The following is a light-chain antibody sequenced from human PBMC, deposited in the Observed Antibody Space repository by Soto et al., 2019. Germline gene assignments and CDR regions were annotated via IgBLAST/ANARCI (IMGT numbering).Light chain of an antibody. Sequence: EIVMTQSPATLSVSPGERATLSCRASQSISSNLAWYQQKPGPAPRLLMFRTSSRATGFPARFSGSGSGTEFNLTISSLQSEDFGVYYCQQYNNWPRATFGGGTKVEIK. CDR1: QSISSN. J-gene: IGKJ4*01. V-gene: IGKV3-15*01. CDR2: RTS. CDR3: QQYNNWPRAT.